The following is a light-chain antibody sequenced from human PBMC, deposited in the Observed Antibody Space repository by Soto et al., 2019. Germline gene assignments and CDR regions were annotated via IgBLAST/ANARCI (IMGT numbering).Light chain of an antibody. J-gene: IGLJ2*01. V-gene: IGLV2-14*01. CDR3: SAYTSSSPVVV. CDR2: DVT. CDR1: SSDVGDYNF. Sequence: QSALTQPASVSGSPGQSITISCTGTSSDVGDYNFVSWYQQHPGKVPKLIIYDVTNRPSGVSNRFSGSKSGNTASLTISGLQAEDEADYYCSAYTSSSPVVVFGGGTKLTVL.